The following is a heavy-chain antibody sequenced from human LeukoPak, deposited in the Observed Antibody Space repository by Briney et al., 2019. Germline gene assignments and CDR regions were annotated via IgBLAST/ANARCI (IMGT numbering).Heavy chain of an antibody. CDR3: ATGRGTSGSYYYSGIDV. D-gene: IGHD2-8*01. Sequence: PSETLSLTCGVHGGSFSGYYWSWIRQPPGKGLEWIGEINQSGSTNYNPSLKSRVTISVDTSKNQFSLKLNSVTAADTAVYYCATGRGTSGSYYYSGIDVWGQGTTVTVSS. J-gene: IGHJ6*02. CDR1: GGSFSGYY. CDR2: INQSGST. V-gene: IGHV4-34*01.